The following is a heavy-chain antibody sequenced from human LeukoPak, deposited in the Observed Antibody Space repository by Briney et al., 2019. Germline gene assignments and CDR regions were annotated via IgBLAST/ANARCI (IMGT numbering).Heavy chain of an antibody. CDR2: IIPIFGTA. J-gene: IGHJ4*02. CDR1: GGTFSSYA. Sequence: SVKVSCKASGGTFSSYAISWVRQAPGQGLEWMGRIIPIFGTANYAQKFQGRVAITTDESTSTAYMELSSLRSEDTAVYYCARAWYDSSGYYYSWFDYWGQGTLVTVSS. CDR3: ARAWYDSSGYYYSWFDY. V-gene: IGHV1-69*05. D-gene: IGHD3-22*01.